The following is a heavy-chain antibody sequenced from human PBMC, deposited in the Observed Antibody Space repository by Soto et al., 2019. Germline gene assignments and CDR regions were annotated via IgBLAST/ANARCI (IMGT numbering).Heavy chain of an antibody. Sequence: EASVKVSCKASGYTFTGYYMHWVRQAPGQGLEWMGWINPNRGGTNYAQKFQGSVTMTRDTSISTAYMELSRLRSEDTAVYYCAREGEWLQFTCYNGMGVWGQVTTGTVSS. CDR3: AREGEWLQFTCYNGMGV. D-gene: IGHD5-12*01. J-gene: IGHJ6*02. CDR2: INPNRGGT. V-gene: IGHV1-2*02. CDR1: GYTFTGYY.